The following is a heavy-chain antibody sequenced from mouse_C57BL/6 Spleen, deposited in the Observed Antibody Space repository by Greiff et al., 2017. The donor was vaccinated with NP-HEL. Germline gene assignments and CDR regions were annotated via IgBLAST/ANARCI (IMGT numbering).Heavy chain of an antibody. D-gene: IGHD2-4*01. V-gene: IGHV3-6*01. CDR3: AREDYDYPYYFDY. Sequence: VQLKESGPGLVKPSQSLSLTCSVTGYSITSGYYWNWIRQFPGNKLEWMGYISYDGSNNYNPSLKNRISITRDTSKNQFFLKLNSVTTEDTATYYCAREDYDYPYYFDYWGQGTTLTVSS. CDR2: ISYDGSN. J-gene: IGHJ2*01. CDR1: GYSITSGYY.